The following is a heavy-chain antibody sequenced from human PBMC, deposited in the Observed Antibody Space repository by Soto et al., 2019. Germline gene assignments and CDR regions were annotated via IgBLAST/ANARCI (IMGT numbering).Heavy chain of an antibody. CDR1: GFTFSSYS. D-gene: IGHD3-22*01. CDR3: ARDLITMIVVVTSGAFDI. V-gene: IGHV3-21*01. J-gene: IGHJ3*02. CDR2: ISSSSSYI. Sequence: GGSLRLSCAGSGFTFSSYSMNWVRQAPGKGLEWVSSISSSSSYIYYADSVKGRFTISRDNAKNSLYLQMNSLRAEDTAVYYCARDLITMIVVVTSGAFDIWGQGTMVTVSS.